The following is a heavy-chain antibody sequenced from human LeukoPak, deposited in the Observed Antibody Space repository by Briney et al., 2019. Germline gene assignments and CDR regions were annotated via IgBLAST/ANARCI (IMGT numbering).Heavy chain of an antibody. CDR1: GGSISSGGYY. V-gene: IGHV4-31*03. CDR2: IYYSGST. J-gene: IGHJ4*02. CDR3: ARDTGSPQLGFDY. D-gene: IGHD1-26*01. Sequence: PSETLSLTCTVSGGSISSGGYYWSWIRQHPGKGLEWIGYIYYSGSTYYNPSLKSRVTISVDTSKNQFSLKLSSVTAADTAVYYCARDTGSPQLGFDYWGQGTLVTVSS.